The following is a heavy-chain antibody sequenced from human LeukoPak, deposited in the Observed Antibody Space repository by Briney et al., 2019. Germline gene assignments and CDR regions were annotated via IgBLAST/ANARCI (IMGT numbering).Heavy chain of an antibody. Sequence: GGSLRLSCAASGFTFSRYWMSWVRQAPGKGLEWVANIKQDGGAKYYGDSVEGRFTISRDNAKNSLYLQMNSLRAEDTAVYYCARWGGGFDYWGQGTLVTVSS. CDR1: GFTFSRYW. CDR2: IKQDGGAK. V-gene: IGHV3-7*04. D-gene: IGHD3-16*01. J-gene: IGHJ4*02. CDR3: ARWGGGFDY.